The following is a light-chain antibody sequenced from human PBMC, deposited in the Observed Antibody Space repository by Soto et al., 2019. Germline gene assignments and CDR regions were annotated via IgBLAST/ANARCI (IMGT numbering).Light chain of an antibody. Sequence: EIVMTQSPATLSVAPGERVTLSCRASQGVSRKLAWYQHKSGQAPRLLISGASTGATGIPARFSGSGSGTEFTLPISRLQSEDCAIYYCQQYYTWPITFGGGTKVEIK. CDR2: GAS. J-gene: IGKJ4*01. CDR3: QQYYTWPIT. V-gene: IGKV3-15*01. CDR1: QGVSRK.